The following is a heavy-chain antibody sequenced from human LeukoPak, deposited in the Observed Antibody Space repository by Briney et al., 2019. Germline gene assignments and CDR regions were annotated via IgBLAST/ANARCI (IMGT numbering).Heavy chain of an antibody. D-gene: IGHD3-16*01. CDR3: ARDNGEVFDA. J-gene: IGHJ5*02. CDR2: ISNRGIPI. V-gene: IGHV3-11*01. Sequence: LSLTCTVSGGSISSYYMSWIRQAPGKGLEWLSYISNRGIPIKYADSVKGRFTISRDNAKKSLYLQMNSLRPEDTAVYYCARDNGEVFDAWGQGTLVTVSS. CDR1: GGSISSYY.